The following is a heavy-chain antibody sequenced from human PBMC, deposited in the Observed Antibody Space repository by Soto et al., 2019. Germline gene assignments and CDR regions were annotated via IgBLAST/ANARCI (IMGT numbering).Heavy chain of an antibody. V-gene: IGHV4-38-2*01. D-gene: IGHD3-9*01. CDR3: ARLLSNFDWSSY. CDR1: GYSISSGYY. CDR2: IYHSGST. J-gene: IGHJ4*02. Sequence: LSLTCAVSGYSISSGYYWGWIRQPPGKGLEWIGGIYHSGSTYYNPSLKSRVTISVDTSKNQFSLKLSSVTAADTAVYYCARLLSNFDWSSYWGQGTLVTVSS.